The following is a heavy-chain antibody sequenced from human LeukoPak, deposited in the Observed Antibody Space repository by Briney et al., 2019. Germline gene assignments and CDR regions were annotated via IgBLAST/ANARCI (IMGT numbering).Heavy chain of an antibody. CDR2: ISAYNGNT. CDR1: GYASTTSS. CDR3: ARDLLVVVVSYMDV. D-gene: IGHD2-15*01. Sequence: GASLKVSCKASGYASTTSSISWVRQAPGQGLEWMGWISAYNGNTNSAQKLKGRVTITTDTSTSTAYMELRTLRSDDTAVYYCARDLLVVVVSYMDVWGKGTTVTVSS. V-gene: IGHV1-18*01. J-gene: IGHJ6*03.